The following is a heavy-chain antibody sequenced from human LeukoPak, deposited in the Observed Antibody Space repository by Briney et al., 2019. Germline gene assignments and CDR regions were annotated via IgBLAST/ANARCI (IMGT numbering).Heavy chain of an antibody. D-gene: IGHD6-6*01. CDR1: GGSISSGDYY. J-gene: IGHJ5*02. CDR2: IYYSGST. Sequence: SETLSLTCTVSGGSISSGDYYWSWIRQPPGKGLEWIGYIYYSGSTYYNPSLKSRVTISVDTSKNQFSLKLSSVTAADTAVYYCTRSPYIAARYNWFDPWGQGTLVTVSS. V-gene: IGHV4-30-4*08. CDR3: TRSPYIAARYNWFDP.